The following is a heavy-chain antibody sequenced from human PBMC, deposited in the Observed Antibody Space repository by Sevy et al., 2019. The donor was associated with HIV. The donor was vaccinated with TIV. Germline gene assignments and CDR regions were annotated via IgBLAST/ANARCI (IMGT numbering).Heavy chain of an antibody. V-gene: IGHV4-31*03. CDR3: ARLRAGLATGVTPHYFDY. CDR1: GGSITSGGYF. J-gene: IGHJ4*02. CDR2: IYYSGST. Sequence: SETLSLTCTVSGGSITSGGYFWSWIRQHPGKGLEWIGYIYYSGSTYYNPSLKRRLTISVDTSKNQFSLKLSSVTAADTAVYYSARLRAGLATGVTPHYFDYWGQGTLVTVSS. D-gene: IGHD2-15*01.